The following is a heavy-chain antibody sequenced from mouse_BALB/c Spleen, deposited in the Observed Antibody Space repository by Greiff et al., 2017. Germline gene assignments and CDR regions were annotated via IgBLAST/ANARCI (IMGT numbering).Heavy chain of an antibody. Sequence: EVKLMESGPGLVKPSQSLSLTCTVTGYSITSDYAWNWIRQFPGNKLEWMGYISYSGSTSYNPSLKSRISITRDTSKNQFFLQLNSVTTEDTATYYCAKGATGYYAMDYWGQGTSVTVSS. V-gene: IGHV3-2*02. J-gene: IGHJ4*01. CDR2: ISYSGST. CDR3: AKGATGYYAMDY. CDR1: GYSITSDYA.